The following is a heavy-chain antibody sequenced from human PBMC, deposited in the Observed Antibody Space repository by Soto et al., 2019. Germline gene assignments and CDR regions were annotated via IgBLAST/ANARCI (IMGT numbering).Heavy chain of an antibody. J-gene: IGHJ5*02. V-gene: IGHV1-18*01. CDR1: GYTFTSYG. Sequence: VKVSCKASGYTFTSYGISWVRQAPGQGLEWMGWISAYNGNTNYAQKLQGRVTMTTDTSTSTAYMELRSLRSDDTAVYYCARFSSGRWLQKKEADWFDPWGQGTLVTVSS. CDR2: ISAYNGNT. CDR3: ARFSSGRWLQKKEADWFDP. D-gene: IGHD5-12*01.